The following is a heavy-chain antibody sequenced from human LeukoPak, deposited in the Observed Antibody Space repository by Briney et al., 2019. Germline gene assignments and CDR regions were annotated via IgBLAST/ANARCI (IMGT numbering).Heavy chain of an antibody. V-gene: IGHV4-61*02. D-gene: IGHD6-6*01. CDR2: IDTSGST. J-gene: IGHJ6*03. CDR1: GGSISSGSFY. Sequence: SETLSLTCTVSGGSISSGSFYWSWIRQPAGKGLEWIGRIDTSGSTKYNPSLKSRVTISVDTSKNQFSLRLSSVTAADTAVYYCARDWGVSARPGYMDVWGKGTTVTVSS. CDR3: ARDWGVSARPGYMDV.